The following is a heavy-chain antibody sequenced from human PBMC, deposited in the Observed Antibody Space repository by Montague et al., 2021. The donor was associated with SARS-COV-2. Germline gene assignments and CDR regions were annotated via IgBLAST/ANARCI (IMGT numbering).Heavy chain of an antibody. CDR2: MYYGGAT. J-gene: IGHJ5*02. D-gene: IGHD3-10*01. Sequence: SETLSLTCTVSSGSIFHAHWSWVRQPPGKGLEWLGSMYYGGATSNNPSLKSRVTMSIDTSKNQFSLKLSFVTAVDTAVYYCAKQDYVVSGSSYKGFDPWGKGILVTVSS. V-gene: IGHV4-59*08. CDR1: SGSIFHAH. CDR3: AKQDYVVSGSSYKGFDP.